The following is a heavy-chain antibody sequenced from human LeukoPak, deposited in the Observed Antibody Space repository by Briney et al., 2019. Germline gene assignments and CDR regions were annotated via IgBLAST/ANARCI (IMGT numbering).Heavy chain of an antibody. CDR1: GFTFDDYA. CDR2: ISWNSGSV. V-gene: IGHV3-9*01. CDR3: ARAPPYCSGGSCYPDY. D-gene: IGHD2-15*01. Sequence: PGGSLRLSCAASGFTFDDYAMHWVRQAPGKGLEWVSGISWNSGSVGYADSVKGRFTISRDNAKNTLYLQMNSLRAEDTAVYYCARAPPYCSGGSCYPDYWGQGTLVTVSS. J-gene: IGHJ4*02.